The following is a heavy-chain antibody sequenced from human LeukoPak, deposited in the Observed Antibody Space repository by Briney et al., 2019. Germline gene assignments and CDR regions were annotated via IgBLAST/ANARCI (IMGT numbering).Heavy chain of an antibody. D-gene: IGHD6-6*01. J-gene: IGHJ4*02. Sequence: PSETLSLTCTVSGGSISSYYWSWLRQPPGKGLEWIGEINHSGSTNYNPSLKSRVTISVDTSKNQFSLKLSSVTAADTAVYYCASRTQPSSSSPGDYWGQGTLVTVSS. CDR3: ASRTQPSSSSPGDY. V-gene: IGHV4-34*01. CDR1: GGSISSYY. CDR2: INHSGST.